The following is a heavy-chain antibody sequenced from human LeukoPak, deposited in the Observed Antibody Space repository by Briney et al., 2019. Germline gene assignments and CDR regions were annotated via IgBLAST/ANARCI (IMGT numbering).Heavy chain of an antibody. J-gene: IGHJ4*02. Sequence: MPSETLSLTCTVSGGPISSYYWSWIRQPAGKGLEWIGRIYTSGSTNYNPSLKSRVTMSVDTSKNQFSLKLSSVTAADTAVYYCARVDCSSTSCYSYFDYWGQGTLVTVSS. CDR1: GGPISSYY. V-gene: IGHV4-4*07. D-gene: IGHD2-2*02. CDR2: IYTSGST. CDR3: ARVDCSSTSCYSYFDY.